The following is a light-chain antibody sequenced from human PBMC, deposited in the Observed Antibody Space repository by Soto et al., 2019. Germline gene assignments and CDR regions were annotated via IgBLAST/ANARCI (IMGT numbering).Light chain of an antibody. Sequence: DIQMTQSPSSLSASVGDRVTITCRASQSISNYLNWYQHKPGKATKLLIYAASSLQSGVPSRVSVSWSGTDLTLTISSLQPEDFATYFCPQTDTVPLTFGGGPKVEIK. J-gene: IGKJ4*01. CDR3: PQTDTVPLT. CDR2: AAS. CDR1: QSISNY. V-gene: IGKV1-39*01.